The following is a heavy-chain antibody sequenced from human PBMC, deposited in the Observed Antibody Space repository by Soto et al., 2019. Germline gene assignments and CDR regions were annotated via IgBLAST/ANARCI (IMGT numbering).Heavy chain of an antibody. V-gene: IGHV4-59*01. D-gene: IGHD4-17*01. J-gene: IGHJ3*02. CDR3: AKKNGDYRQSDAFEI. Sequence: LSETLSLTCTVSGGSISSYYWSWIRQPPGKGLEWIGYIYYSGSTNYNPSLKSRVTISVDTSKNQFSLKLSSVTAADTAVYYCAKKNGDYRQSDAFEIWGQGTMVTVSS. CDR1: GGSISSYY. CDR2: IYYSGST.